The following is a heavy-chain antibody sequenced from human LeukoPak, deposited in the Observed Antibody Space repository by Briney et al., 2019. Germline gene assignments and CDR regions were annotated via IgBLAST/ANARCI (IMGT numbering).Heavy chain of an antibody. V-gene: IGHV3-30*18. Sequence: GRSLRLSCTASGFTFSSYGVHWVRQTPGKGLEWVAVISNDGSNKYYADSVKGRFTISRDNSKNTLNLQMNSLRAEDTAVYYCAKKAYYGSGSFSLTHDAFDIWGQGTMVTVSS. CDR2: ISNDGSNK. CDR1: GFTFSSYG. J-gene: IGHJ3*02. CDR3: AKKAYYGSGSFSLTHDAFDI. D-gene: IGHD3-10*01.